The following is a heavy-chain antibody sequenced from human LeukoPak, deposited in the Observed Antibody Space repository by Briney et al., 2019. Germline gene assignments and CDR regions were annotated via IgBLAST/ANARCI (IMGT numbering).Heavy chain of an antibody. CDR1: GFTFSSYA. Sequence: GRSLRLSCAASGFTFSSYAMHWVRQAPGKGLEWVAVISYDGSNKYYADSVKGRFTISRDNSKNTLYLQMNGLRPDDTAVYYCASAIAVMYYFDYWGQGTLVTVSS. J-gene: IGHJ4*02. D-gene: IGHD6-19*01. CDR2: ISYDGSNK. V-gene: IGHV3-30-3*01. CDR3: ASAIAVMYYFDY.